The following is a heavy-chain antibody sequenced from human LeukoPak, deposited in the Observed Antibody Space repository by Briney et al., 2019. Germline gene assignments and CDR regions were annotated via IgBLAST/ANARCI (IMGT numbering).Heavy chain of an antibody. D-gene: IGHD2-15*01. J-gene: IGHJ4*01. CDR1: GGSISSYY. CDR3: ARLSRSGGSCSCLFHY. CDR2: IYYSGTT. Sequence: SETLSLTCTVSGGSISSYYWSWIRQPPGKGLEWLGSIYYSGTTYYNPSLASRVTISVDTSKNQFSLKLNSVTASDTAVYYCARLSRSGGSCSCLFHYWGHGTLVTVSS. V-gene: IGHV4-59*04.